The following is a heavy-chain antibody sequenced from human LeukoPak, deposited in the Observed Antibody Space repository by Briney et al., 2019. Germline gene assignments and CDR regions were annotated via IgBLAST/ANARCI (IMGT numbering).Heavy chain of an antibody. CDR3: ARDFGPENWFDP. CDR2: ISSSSSYI. Sequence: GGSLRLSCAASGFTFSSYSMNWVRQAPGKGLEWVSSISSSSSYIYYADSVKGRFTISRDNAKNSLYLQMNSLRAEDTAVYYCARDFGPENWFDPWGQGTLVTVSS. J-gene: IGHJ5*02. D-gene: IGHD3-10*01. CDR1: GFTFSSYS. V-gene: IGHV3-21*01.